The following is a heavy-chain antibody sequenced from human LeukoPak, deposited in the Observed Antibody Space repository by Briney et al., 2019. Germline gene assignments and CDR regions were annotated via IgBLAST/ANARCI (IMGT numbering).Heavy chain of an antibody. D-gene: IGHD3-22*01. CDR2: ISAYNGNT. CDR1: GYTFTSYG. CDR3: ARGPGGRRGYYPLEDYYYYHYMDV. Sequence: ASVKVSCKASGYTFTSYGISWVRQAPGQGLEWMGWISAYNGNTNYAQKLQGRVTMTTDTSASTAYMELRSLTSDDTAVYYCARGPGGRRGYYPLEDYYYYHYMDVWGKGTTVTVSS. V-gene: IGHV1-18*01. J-gene: IGHJ6*03.